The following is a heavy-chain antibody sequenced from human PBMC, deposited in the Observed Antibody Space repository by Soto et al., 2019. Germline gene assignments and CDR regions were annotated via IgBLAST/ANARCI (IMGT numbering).Heavy chain of an antibody. CDR1: GFTFSSYW. V-gene: IGHV3-7*01. J-gene: IGHJ3*02. CDR3: ARPYCSSTSCYAFDI. CDR2: IKQDGSEK. D-gene: IGHD2-2*01. Sequence: GGSLRLSCAASGFTFSSYWMSWVRQAPGKGLEWVANIKQDGSEKYYVDSVKGRFTISRDNAKNSLYLQMNSLRAEDTAVYYCARPYCSSTSCYAFDIWGQGTMVTVSS.